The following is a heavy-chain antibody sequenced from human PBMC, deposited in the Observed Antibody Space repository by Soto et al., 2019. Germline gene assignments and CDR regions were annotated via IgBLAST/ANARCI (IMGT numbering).Heavy chain of an antibody. Sequence: QVQLVQSGAEVKKPGASVKVSCKASGYTFSSFSISWVRQAPGQGLEWLGWITSYISQTRYAQKLQGRATLTTDTSTNTAYMELRSLKFDDTAVYYCARGSDRFNWNDPWDYWGQGTLVTVSS. CDR1: GYTFSSFS. J-gene: IGHJ4*02. CDR3: ARGSDRFNWNDPWDY. D-gene: IGHD1-20*01. V-gene: IGHV1-18*01. CDR2: ITSYISQT.